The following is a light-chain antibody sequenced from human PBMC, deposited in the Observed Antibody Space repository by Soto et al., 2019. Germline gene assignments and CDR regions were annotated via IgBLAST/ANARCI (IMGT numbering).Light chain of an antibody. V-gene: IGKV3-20*01. CDR3: QQYGSSST. CDR2: GAS. Sequence: EIVLTQSPGTLSLSPGERATLSCRASQSVSSSYLAWSKQKPGQAPRLLIYGASSRPTGIPDRFSGSGSGTDFTLTISRLEPEDFAVYYCQQYGSSSTFGQGTRLEIK. J-gene: IGKJ5*01. CDR1: QSVSSSY.